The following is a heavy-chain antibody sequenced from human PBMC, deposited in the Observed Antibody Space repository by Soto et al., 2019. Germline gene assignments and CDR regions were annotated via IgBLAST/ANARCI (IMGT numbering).Heavy chain of an antibody. Sequence: QLQLQESGPGLVKPSETLSLTCTVSGGSISSSSYYWGWIRQPPGKGLEWIGSTYYSGSTYYNPSLKSRVNTSVDTSKNQFSLKLSSVTAADTAVYYRARLAAAVDYWGQGTLVTVSS. J-gene: IGHJ4*02. CDR1: GGSISSSSYY. D-gene: IGHD6-13*01. CDR3: ARLAAAVDY. CDR2: TYYSGST. V-gene: IGHV4-39*01.